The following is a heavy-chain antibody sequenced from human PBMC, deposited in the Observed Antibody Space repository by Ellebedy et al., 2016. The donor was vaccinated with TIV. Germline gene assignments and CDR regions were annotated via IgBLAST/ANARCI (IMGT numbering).Heavy chain of an antibody. Sequence: SETLSLTXAVYGGSFSGYYWSWIRQPPGKGLEWIGEIHGGGTNYNPSLKSRVTISVDTSKNQFSLKLSSVTAADTAVYYCGLRNSPRDAFDIWGQGTMVTVSS. CDR3: GLRNSPRDAFDI. J-gene: IGHJ3*02. CDR1: GGSFSGYY. V-gene: IGHV4-34*01. CDR2: IHGGGT. D-gene: IGHD4-23*01.